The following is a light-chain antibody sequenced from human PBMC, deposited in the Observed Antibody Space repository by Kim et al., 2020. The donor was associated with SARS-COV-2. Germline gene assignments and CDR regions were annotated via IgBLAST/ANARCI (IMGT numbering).Light chain of an antibody. J-gene: IGKJ2*01. CDR2: AAS. V-gene: IGKV1-9*01. Sequence: SAREGDRFTITFRASQGISSYLAWYQQKPGKAPKLLIYAASTLQSGVPARFSGSGSGTEFTLTISSLQPEDFATYYCQQLNSYPHTFGQGTKLEI. CDR1: QGISSY. CDR3: QQLNSYPHT.